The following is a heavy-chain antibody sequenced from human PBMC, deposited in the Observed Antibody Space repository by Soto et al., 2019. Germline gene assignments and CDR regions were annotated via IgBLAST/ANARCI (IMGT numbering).Heavy chain of an antibody. V-gene: IGHV3-30-3*01. CDR3: ARMDGSGYYGSYFDY. J-gene: IGHJ4*02. CDR2: ISYDGSNK. D-gene: IGHD3-22*01. CDR1: GFTFNNFA. Sequence: GGSLRLSCAASGFTFNNFAMTWVRQAPGKGLEWVAIISYDGSNKYYADSVKGRFTISRDNSKSTLFLQMNSLRAEDTAVYYCARMDGSGYYGSYFDYWGQGTLVTVSS.